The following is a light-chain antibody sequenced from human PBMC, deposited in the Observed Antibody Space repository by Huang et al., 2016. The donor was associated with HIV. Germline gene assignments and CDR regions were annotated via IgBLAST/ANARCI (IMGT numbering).Light chain of an antibody. CDR3: QQSYSTPGT. V-gene: IGKV1-39*01. J-gene: IGKJ5*01. Sequence: DIQMTQSPSSLSASVGDRVTITCRASQSISSYLNWYQQKPGKAPKLLIYAASRLQSGVPSRFSGSGSGTDFTLTSSSLQPEDFATYYCQQSYSTPGTFGQGTRLEIK. CDR1: QSISSY. CDR2: AAS.